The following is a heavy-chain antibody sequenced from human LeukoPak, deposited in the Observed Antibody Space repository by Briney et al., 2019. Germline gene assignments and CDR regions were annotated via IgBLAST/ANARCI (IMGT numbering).Heavy chain of an antibody. V-gene: IGHV4-34*01. Sequence: SETLSLTCAVYGGSFSGYYWTWIRQPPGKGLEWIGEINHSGNTNYNPSLKSRVTISVDTSKNQFSLKLSSETAADTAVYYCARARWAGRASLPLDYWGQGTLVTVSS. CDR2: INHSGNT. J-gene: IGHJ4*02. CDR3: ARARWAGRASLPLDY. CDR1: GGSFSGYY. D-gene: IGHD3-16*02.